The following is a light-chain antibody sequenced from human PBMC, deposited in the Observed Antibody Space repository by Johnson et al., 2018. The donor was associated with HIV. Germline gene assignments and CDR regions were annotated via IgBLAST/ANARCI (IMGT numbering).Light chain of an antibody. CDR2: DNN. J-gene: IGLJ1*01. CDR3: GTWDSSLRAGGANYV. Sequence: QAVLTQPPSVSAAPGQKVTISCSGTSSNIGNNYVSWYQQFTGTAPKLVIHDNNKRPSGIPDRFSGSKSGTSATLGITGIQTGDEADYYCGTWDSSLRAGGANYVFGTGTKVTV. V-gene: IGLV1-51*01. CDR1: SSNIGNNY.